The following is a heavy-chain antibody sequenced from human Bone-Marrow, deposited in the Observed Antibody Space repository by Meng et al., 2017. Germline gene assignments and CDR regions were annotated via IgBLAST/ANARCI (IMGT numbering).Heavy chain of an antibody. Sequence: GGSLRLSCAGSGFTMNSFDMHWVRQAPGKGLEWLGLIWFDGSKTYYGESVKGRFTSSRDKSKNTLSLQINSLRAEDTGVYYCARDLSYGSDWPGYWGQGTLVTVSS. D-gene: IGHD6-19*01. CDR1: GFTMNSFD. CDR2: IWFDGSKT. CDR3: ARDLSYGSDWPGY. V-gene: IGHV3-33*01. J-gene: IGHJ4*02.